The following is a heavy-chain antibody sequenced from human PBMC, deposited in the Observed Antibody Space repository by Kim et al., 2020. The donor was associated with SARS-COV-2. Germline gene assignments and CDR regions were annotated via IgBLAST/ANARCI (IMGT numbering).Heavy chain of an antibody. CDR1: GFTFDDYA. Sequence: GGSLRLSCAASGFTFDDYAMHWVRQAPGKGLEWVSGISWNSGSIGYADSVKGRFTISRDNAKNSLYLQMNSLRAEDTALYYCAKVNSPYSGYDWESFDYWGQGTLVTVSS. CDR2: ISWNSGSI. V-gene: IGHV3-9*01. D-gene: IGHD5-12*01. CDR3: AKVNSPYSGYDWESFDY. J-gene: IGHJ4*02.